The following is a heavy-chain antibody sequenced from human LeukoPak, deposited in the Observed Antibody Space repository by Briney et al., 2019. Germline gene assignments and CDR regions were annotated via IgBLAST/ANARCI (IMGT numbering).Heavy chain of an antibody. CDR1: GFTFSSYA. J-gene: IGHJ4*02. CDR3: ARAVRPEWYFDY. Sequence: GGSLRLSCAASGFTFSSYAMHWVRQAPGKGLEWVAVITYDGSNKYYADSVKGRFTISRDNSKNTLYLQMNSLRAEDTAVYYCARAVRPEWYFDYWGQGTLVTVSS. V-gene: IGHV3-30-3*01. CDR2: ITYDGSNK. D-gene: IGHD3-10*01.